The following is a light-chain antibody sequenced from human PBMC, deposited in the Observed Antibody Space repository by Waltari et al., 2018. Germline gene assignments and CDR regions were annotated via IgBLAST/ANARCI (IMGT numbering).Light chain of an antibody. CDR3: HQSYSAPFT. J-gene: IGKJ3*01. Sequence: EIQMTQPPSSLSLPVGDRVTITCRASQSIGRYLNWYQQKEGRAPNLLIYSASNLQSGVPSRFSGSGSGTDFTLTISSLQHEDFATYYCHQSYSAPFTFGPGTKVDI. CDR2: SAS. CDR1: QSIGRY. V-gene: IGKV1-39*01.